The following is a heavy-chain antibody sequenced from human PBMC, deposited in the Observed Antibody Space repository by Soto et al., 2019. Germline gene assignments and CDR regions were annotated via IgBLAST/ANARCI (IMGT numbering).Heavy chain of an antibody. CDR1: GYTFTSYG. D-gene: IGHD1-1*01. J-gene: IGHJ4*02. CDR3: ARGRYGDY. CDR2: ISAHNGNT. Sequence: QVHLVQSGAEVKKPGASAKVSCKGSGYTFTSYGITWVRQAPGQGLEWMGWISAHNGNTNYAQKLQGRVTVTRDTSPSTAYMELRSLRSDDTAVYYCARGRYGDYWGQGALVTVSS. V-gene: IGHV1-18*01.